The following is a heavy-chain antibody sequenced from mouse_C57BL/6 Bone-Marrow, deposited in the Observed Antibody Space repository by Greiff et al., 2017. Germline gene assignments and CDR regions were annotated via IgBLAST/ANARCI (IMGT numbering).Heavy chain of an antibody. J-gene: IGHJ2*01. Sequence: VQLQQSGAELMKPGASVKLSCEATGYTFTGYWIEWVQQSPGHGLEWIGEILPGSGSTNYNDKFKGKATFTADTSSNTAYMQLSSLTTEDSAIYYCAREGTTDFDYWGQGTTLTVSS. CDR1: GYTFTGYW. CDR2: ILPGSGST. V-gene: IGHV1-9*01. D-gene: IGHD1-1*01. CDR3: AREGTTDFDY.